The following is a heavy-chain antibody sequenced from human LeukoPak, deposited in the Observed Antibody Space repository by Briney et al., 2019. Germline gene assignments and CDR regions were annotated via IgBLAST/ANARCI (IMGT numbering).Heavy chain of an antibody. V-gene: IGHV3-30-3*01. CDR3: ARERQDTILHSGAFDI. D-gene: IGHD2-21*01. Sequence: GGSLILSCAAPGYTFSSYLMHWVRQAPGKGLELVADIASDGSHTFYVDAVKGRFTISRDNSKNTLYLQMNSLRAEDTAVYFCARERQDTILHSGAFDIWGQGTMVTVSS. CDR2: IASDGSHT. J-gene: IGHJ3*02. CDR1: GYTFSSYL.